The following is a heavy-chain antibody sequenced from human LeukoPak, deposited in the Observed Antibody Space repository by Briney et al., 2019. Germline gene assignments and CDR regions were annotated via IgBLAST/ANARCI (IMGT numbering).Heavy chain of an antibody. D-gene: IGHD6-19*01. CDR2: ISSSSSTI. J-gene: IGHJ4*02. V-gene: IGHV3-48*04. CDR3: AKGFEVAVAGTGFDY. Sequence: PGGSLRLSCAASGFTFSSYSMNWVRQAPGKGLEWVSYISSSSSTIYYADSVKGGFTISRDNAKNSLYLQRNSLRGEDTAVYYCAKGFEVAVAGTGFDYWGQGTLVTVSS. CDR1: GFTFSSYS.